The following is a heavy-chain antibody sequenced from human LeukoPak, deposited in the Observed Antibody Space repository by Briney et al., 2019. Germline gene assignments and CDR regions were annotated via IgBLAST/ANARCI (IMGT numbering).Heavy chain of an antibody. CDR3: ARDRCSSTSCYSDY. CDR1: GFTFSDYY. J-gene: IGHJ4*02. CDR2: ISSSGSTI. D-gene: IGHD2-2*02. Sequence: GGSLRLSCAASGFTFSDYYMSWIRQAPGKGLEWVSYISSSGSTIYYADSVKGRFTISRDNAKNSLYLQMNSLRAEDTAVYYCARDRCSSTSCYSDYWGQGTLVTVSS. V-gene: IGHV3-11*04.